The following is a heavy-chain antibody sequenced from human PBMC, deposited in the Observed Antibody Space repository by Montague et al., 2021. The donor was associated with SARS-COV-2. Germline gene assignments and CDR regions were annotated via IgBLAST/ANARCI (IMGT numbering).Heavy chain of an antibody. D-gene: IGHD6-13*01. V-gene: IGHV4-59*13. Sequence: SDPLSLPFPFSFSSLRRSPWTWIRQPPGKGLEWIGRISDSGRTIYNPSLKSRVTISVDTSKNQFFLNLRSMVAADTAIYYCTRDRGIAAADNYYYGMDVWGPGTTVSVSS. CDR2: ISDSGRT. CDR1: FSSLRRSP. CDR3: TRDRGIAAADNYYYGMDV. J-gene: IGHJ6*02.